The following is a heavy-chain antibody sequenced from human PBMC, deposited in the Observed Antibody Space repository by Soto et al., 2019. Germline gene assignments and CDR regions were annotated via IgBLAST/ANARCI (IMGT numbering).Heavy chain of an antibody. J-gene: IGHJ4*02. D-gene: IGHD7-27*01. CDR3: TRANWYSEY. CDR2: IYYNGNT. CDR1: GGSISSSSYY. Sequence: SETLSLSCTVSGGSISSSSYYGGWIRQPPGKGLEWIGSIYYNGNTNYNPPLKSRVTMSVDTSKNQISLKLSSVTAADTAVYYCTRANWYSEYWGQGTLVTVSS. V-gene: IGHV4-39*07.